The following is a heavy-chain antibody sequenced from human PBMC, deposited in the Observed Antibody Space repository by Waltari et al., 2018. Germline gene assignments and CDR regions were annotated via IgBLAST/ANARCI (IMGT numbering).Heavy chain of an antibody. D-gene: IGHD3-3*01. V-gene: IGHV4-59*11. CDR3: ASLYDFWSGYYYDY. Sequence: QVQLQESGPGLVKPSETLSLTCTVSGGSISSHYWSWIRQPPGKGLEWIGYIYYSGSTNYNPSLKSRVTISVDTSNNQFSLKLSSVTAADTAVYYCASLYDFWSGYYYDYWGQGTLVIVSS. J-gene: IGHJ4*02. CDR1: GGSISSHY. CDR2: IYYSGST.